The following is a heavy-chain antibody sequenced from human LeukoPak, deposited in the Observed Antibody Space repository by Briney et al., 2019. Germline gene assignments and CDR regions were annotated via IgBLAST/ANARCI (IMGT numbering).Heavy chain of an antibody. V-gene: IGHV3-74*01. CDR3: ARGGRDIAALDY. CDR2: IKTDGSIT. Sequence: PGGSLRLSCAASGFSFSSHWMYWARQPPGKGLVWVSRIKTDGSITTYADSVRGRFTISRDNAKNTLYLQMNSPRAEDTAVYYCARGGRDIAALDYWGQGTLATVSS. J-gene: IGHJ4*02. CDR1: GFSFSSHW. D-gene: IGHD6-6*01.